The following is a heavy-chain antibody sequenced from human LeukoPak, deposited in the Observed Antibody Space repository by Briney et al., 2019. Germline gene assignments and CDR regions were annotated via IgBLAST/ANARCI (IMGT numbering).Heavy chain of an antibody. D-gene: IGHD6-19*01. CDR1: GYTFTGYY. Sequence: ASVKVSCKASGYTFTGYYMHWVRQAPGQGLEWMGWINPNSGGTNYAQKFQGRVTMTRDTSISTAYMELSRLRSEDTAVYYCARDPRDSSGWYGWFDPWGQGTLVTVSS. CDR3: ARDPRDSSGWYGWFDP. V-gene: IGHV1-2*02. CDR2: INPNSGGT. J-gene: IGHJ5*02.